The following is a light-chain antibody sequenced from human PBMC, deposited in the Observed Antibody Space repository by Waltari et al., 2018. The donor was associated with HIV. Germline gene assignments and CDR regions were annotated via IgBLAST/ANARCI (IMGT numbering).Light chain of an antibody. V-gene: IGLV2-14*03. CDR2: DVT. CDR3: SSYITGSPFV. Sequence: QSALTQPASVSGSPGQSITISCTGTSSDIGSSTSVSWYQHHPGKAPKLNSDDVTERPTGIPNRFSGSKSDNTASLTISGLQTEDEADFYCSSYITGSPFVFGGGTKVTVL. J-gene: IGLJ2*01. CDR1: SSDIGSSTS.